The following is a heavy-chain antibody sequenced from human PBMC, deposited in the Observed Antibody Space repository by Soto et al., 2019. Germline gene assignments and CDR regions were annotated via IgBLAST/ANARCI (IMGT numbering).Heavy chain of an antibody. CDR3: ARIQLDTIMALDY. Sequence: QVQLVESGGGVVQPGGSLRLSCAASGFTFDAYGFHWVRQAPGKGLEWVAVVWSDGNLKYYADSVKGRFTISRDSSKSALNLQMNSLSVDDTAVYYCARIQLDTIMALDYWGQGTLVTVSS. V-gene: IGHV3-33*01. J-gene: IGHJ4*02. CDR1: GFTFDAYG. D-gene: IGHD1-1*01. CDR2: VWSDGNLK.